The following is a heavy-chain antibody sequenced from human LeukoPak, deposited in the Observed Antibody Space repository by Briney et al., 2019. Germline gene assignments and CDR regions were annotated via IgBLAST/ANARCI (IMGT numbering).Heavy chain of an antibody. Sequence: SVKVSCKASGGTFSSYAISWVRQAPGQGLEWMGGIYPIFGTANYAQKFQGRVTITADESTSTAYMELSSLRSEDTAVYYCASMVRGVTLLDYWGQGTLVTVSS. CDR1: GGTFSSYA. V-gene: IGHV1-69*01. D-gene: IGHD3-10*01. CDR3: ASMVRGVTLLDY. J-gene: IGHJ4*02. CDR2: IYPIFGTA.